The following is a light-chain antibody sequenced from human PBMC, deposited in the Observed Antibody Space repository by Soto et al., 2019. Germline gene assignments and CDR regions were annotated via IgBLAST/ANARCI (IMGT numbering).Light chain of an antibody. V-gene: IGKV3-11*01. CDR2: DAS. CDR1: QSVTNY. J-gene: IGKJ1*01. CDR3: QQRLNWPPG. Sequence: FFLTQSPDTLSLSPGERATLTCRASQSVTNYLAWYQQRPGQAPSLLIYDASNRATGVPARFSGSRSGTDFTLTISDLEPADFGLYYCQQRLNWPPGFGQGTKVEIK.